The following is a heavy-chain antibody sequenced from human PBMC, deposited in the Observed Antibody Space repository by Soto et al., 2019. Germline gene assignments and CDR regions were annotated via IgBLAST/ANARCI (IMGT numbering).Heavy chain of an antibody. CDR3: AREATIFGVVIIGYFDY. Sequence: EVQLVESGGGLVQPGGSLRLSCAASGFTVSSNYMSWVRQAPGKGVEWVSVIYSGGSTYYADSVKGRFTISRDNSKNTLYLQMNSLRAEDTAVYYCAREATIFGVVIIGYFDYWGQGTLVTVSS. V-gene: IGHV3-66*01. J-gene: IGHJ4*02. CDR1: GFTVSSNY. CDR2: IYSGGST. D-gene: IGHD3-3*01.